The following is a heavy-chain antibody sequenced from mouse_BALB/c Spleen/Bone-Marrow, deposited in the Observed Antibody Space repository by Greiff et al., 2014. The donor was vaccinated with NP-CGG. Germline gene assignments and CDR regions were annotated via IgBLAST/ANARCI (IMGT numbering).Heavy chain of an antibody. D-gene: IGHD1-1*01. CDR1: GFSLTSYG. Sequence: QVQLKQSGPGLVAPSQNLSITCTVSGFSLTSYGVNWVRQPPGKGLEWLGVIWGDGSTNYHSPLISRLSISKDDSKSQVFLKLNSLQTDDTATCYCAKGGAYSYYFDSWGQGTTLTVSS. CDR3: AKGGAYSYYFDS. J-gene: IGHJ2*01. CDR2: IWGDGST. V-gene: IGHV2-3*01.